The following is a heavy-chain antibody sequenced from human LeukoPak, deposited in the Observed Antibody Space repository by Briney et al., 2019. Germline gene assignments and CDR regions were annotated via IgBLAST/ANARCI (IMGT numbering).Heavy chain of an antibody. CDR2: INHSGST. CDR1: GGSFSGYY. Sequence: SETLSLTCAVYGGSFSGYYWSWIRQPPGKGLEWIGEINHSGSTNYNPSLKSRVAISVDTSKNQFSLKLSSVTAADTAVYYCTRGGPTYYYDSSGLHDYWGQGTLVTVSS. CDR3: TRGGPTYYYDSSGLHDY. J-gene: IGHJ4*02. V-gene: IGHV4-34*01. D-gene: IGHD3-22*01.